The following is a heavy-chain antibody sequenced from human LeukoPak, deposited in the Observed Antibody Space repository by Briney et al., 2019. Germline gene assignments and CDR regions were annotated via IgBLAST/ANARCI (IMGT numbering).Heavy chain of an antibody. CDR3: ARDFWDDYGDSGGLDY. CDR2: VIPIFGTA. Sequence: SVKVSFKASGGTFSSYAISWVRQAPGQGLEWMGGVIPIFGTANCAPKFQGRVTITAAESTSTAYMELSSLRSEDTAVYCCARDFWDDYGDSGGLDYWGQGTLVTVSS. V-gene: IGHV1-69*13. CDR1: GGTFSSYA. D-gene: IGHD4-17*01. J-gene: IGHJ4*02.